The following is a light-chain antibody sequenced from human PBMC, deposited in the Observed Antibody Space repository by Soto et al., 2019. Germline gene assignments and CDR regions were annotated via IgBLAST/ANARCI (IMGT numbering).Light chain of an antibody. CDR2: EVS. J-gene: IGLJ1*01. V-gene: IGLV2-14*01. CDR1: SSDVGAYNY. Sequence: QSVLTQPASVSGSPGQSITISCTGASSDVGAYNYVSWYQHHPGKAPKLMIYEVSSRPSGVSNRFSGSKSGNTASLTISGLQAEDEADYYCSSYTSTSTLYVFGSGTKVTVL. CDR3: SSYTSTSTLYV.